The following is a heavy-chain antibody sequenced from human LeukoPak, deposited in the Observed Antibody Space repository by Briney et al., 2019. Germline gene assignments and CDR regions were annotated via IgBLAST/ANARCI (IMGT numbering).Heavy chain of an antibody. J-gene: IGHJ3*02. Sequence: SGGSLRLSCAASGFTFSSYSMNWVRQAPGKGLEWVSSISSSSSYIYYADSVKGRFTISRDNAKNSLYLQMNSLRAEDTAVYYRARALLPPYDSSGGDAFDIWGQGTMVTVSS. V-gene: IGHV3-21*01. CDR3: ARALLPPYDSSGGDAFDI. CDR2: ISSSSSYI. CDR1: GFTFSSYS. D-gene: IGHD3-22*01.